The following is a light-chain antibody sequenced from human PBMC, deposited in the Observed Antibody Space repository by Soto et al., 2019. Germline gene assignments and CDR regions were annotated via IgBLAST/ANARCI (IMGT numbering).Light chain of an antibody. V-gene: IGKV3-11*01. CDR1: QSVRNY. CDR3: QQRNDWIS. J-gene: IGKJ4*01. CDR2: DTS. Sequence: EIVLTQSPATVSLSPGETATLSCRASQSVRNYLAWYQQKPGQAPRLLLHDTSQRASGIPARFSGSGYGTAFTLTISSLEPEDFAVYYCQQRNDWISLGGGTKVEIK.